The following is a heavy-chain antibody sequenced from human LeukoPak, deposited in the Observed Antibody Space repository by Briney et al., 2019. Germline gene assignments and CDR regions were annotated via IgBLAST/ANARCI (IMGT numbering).Heavy chain of an antibody. CDR1: GGSISSSSYY. Sequence: SETLSLTCTVSGGSISSSSYYWGWIRQPPGKGLEWIGSMYYSGSTYYNPSLKSRVTISVDTSKNQFSLKLSSVTAADTAAYYCARPRLLRYFDWLPPDAFDIWGQGTMVTVSS. J-gene: IGHJ3*02. CDR3: ARPRLLRYFDWLPPDAFDI. D-gene: IGHD3-9*01. V-gene: IGHV4-39*01. CDR2: MYYSGST.